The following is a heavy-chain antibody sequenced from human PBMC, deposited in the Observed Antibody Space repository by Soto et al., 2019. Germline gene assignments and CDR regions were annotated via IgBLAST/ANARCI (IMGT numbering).Heavy chain of an antibody. Sequence: QVQLVRSGAEVKKPGSSVKVSCKSSGGTFNTYAISWVQQAPGQGLEWMGGIIPIFGTANYAQKFQGRVTITADDSTSTAYMELSSLTSEDTAVYYCARDGVGAVTGVLGYWGQGTLVTVSS. D-gene: IGHD6-19*01. CDR1: GGTFNTYA. CDR2: IIPIFGTA. V-gene: IGHV1-69*01. J-gene: IGHJ4*02. CDR3: ARDGVGAVTGVLGY.